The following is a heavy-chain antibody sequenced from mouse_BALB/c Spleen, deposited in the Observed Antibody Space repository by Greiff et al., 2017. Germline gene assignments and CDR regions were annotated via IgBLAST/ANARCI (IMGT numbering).Heavy chain of an antibody. V-gene: IGHV14-3*02. Sequence: EVQLQQSGAELVKPGASVKLSCTASGFNIKDTYMHWVKQRPEQGLEWIGRIDPANGNTKYDPKFQGKATITADTSSNPAYLQLSSLTSDDTAVYYYARANWDSWFAYWGQGTLVTVSA. CDR1: GFNIKDTY. D-gene: IGHD4-1*01. J-gene: IGHJ3*01. CDR3: ARANWDSWFAY. CDR2: IDPANGNT.